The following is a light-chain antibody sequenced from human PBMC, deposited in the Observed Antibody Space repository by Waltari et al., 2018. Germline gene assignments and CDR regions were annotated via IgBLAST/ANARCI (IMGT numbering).Light chain of an antibody. Sequence: EIVLTQSPETLSLSLGERATLPCRASQIVGSGYLAWYKQRPGQAPRLLRYGASIRATGIPNRLTGSVSATDFTLTINRLEPDDFAMYYCHQYGNSPYTFGQGTNLQIK. J-gene: IGKJ2*01. V-gene: IGKV3-20*01. CDR1: QIVGSGY. CDR2: GAS. CDR3: HQYGNSPYT.